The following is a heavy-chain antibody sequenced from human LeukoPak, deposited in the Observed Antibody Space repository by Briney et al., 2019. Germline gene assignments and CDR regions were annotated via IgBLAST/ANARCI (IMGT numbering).Heavy chain of an antibody. V-gene: IGHV1-3*01. J-gene: IGHJ6*02. CDR1: GYTFTSYA. D-gene: IGHD3-10*01. CDR3: ARDRMVRGVIKAPCGMDV. Sequence: ASVKVSCKASGYTFTSYAMHWVRQAPGQRLEWMGWINAGNGNTKYSQKFQGRVTITRDTSASTAYMELSSLRSEDTAVYYCARDRMVRGVIKAPCGMDVWGQGTTVTVSS. CDR2: INAGNGNT.